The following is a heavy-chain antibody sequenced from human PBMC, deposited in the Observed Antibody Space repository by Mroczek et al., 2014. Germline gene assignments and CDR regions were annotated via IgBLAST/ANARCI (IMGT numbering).Heavy chain of an antibody. V-gene: IGHV4-59*01. CDR2: IYYSGST. CDR3: ARGGTGNAYYDFWSGYYHYYYYYMDV. D-gene: IGHD3-3*01. Sequence: QVQLQESGPGLVKPSETLSLTCTVSGGSISSYYWSWIRQPPGKGLEWIGYIYYSGSTNYNPSLKSRVTISVDTSKNQFSLKLSSVTAADTAVYYCARGGTGNAYYDFWSGYYHYYYYYMDVWGKGTTVTVSS. J-gene: IGHJ6*03. CDR1: GGSISSYY.